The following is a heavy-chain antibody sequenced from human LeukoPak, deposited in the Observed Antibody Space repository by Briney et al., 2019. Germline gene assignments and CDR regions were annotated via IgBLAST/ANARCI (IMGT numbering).Heavy chain of an antibody. J-gene: IGHJ4*02. CDR2: IYHSGRT. V-gene: IGHV4-38-2*01. Sequence: SETLSLTCAVSGYTISSGYYWGWIRQPPGKGLEWIGSIYHSGRTYYNPSLKSRATTSVDTYKNQFSLKLSSVTAADAAVYYCARDYSYFDYWGQGTLVTVSS. D-gene: IGHD1-26*01. CDR1: GYTISSGYY. CDR3: ARDYSYFDY.